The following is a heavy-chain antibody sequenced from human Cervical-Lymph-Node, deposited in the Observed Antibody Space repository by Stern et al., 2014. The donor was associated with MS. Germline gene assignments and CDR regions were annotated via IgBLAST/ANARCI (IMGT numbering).Heavy chain of an antibody. Sequence: EVHLVESGGRLVQPGGSLRLSCEDSGYTFSRFWMHWVRQVPGQGLVWVSRINEDGHLTAYADSVRGRFTISRDNAKRTLYLQMNSLGAEDTAIYYCARDLSGRSDSWGQGTLVTVSS. CDR2: INEDGHLT. CDR1: GYTFSRFW. D-gene: IGHD1-26*01. CDR3: ARDLSGRSDS. V-gene: IGHV3-74*03. J-gene: IGHJ4*02.